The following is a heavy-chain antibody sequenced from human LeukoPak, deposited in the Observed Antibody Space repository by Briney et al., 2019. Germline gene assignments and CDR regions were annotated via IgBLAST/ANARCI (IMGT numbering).Heavy chain of an antibody. V-gene: IGHV7-4-1*02. CDR2: INTNTGNP. Sequence: ASVKVSCKASGYTFTSYAMNWVRQAPGQGLEWMGWINTNTGNPTYAQGLIGRFVFSLDTSVSTAYLQISSLKAEDTAVYYCARGVRPAASGDWFDPWGQGTLVTVSS. J-gene: IGHJ5*02. CDR3: ARGVRPAASGDWFDP. CDR1: GYTFTSYA. D-gene: IGHD2-2*01.